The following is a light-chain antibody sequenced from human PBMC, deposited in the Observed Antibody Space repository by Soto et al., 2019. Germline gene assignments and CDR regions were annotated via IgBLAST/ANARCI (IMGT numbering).Light chain of an antibody. CDR1: SGHSIYA. Sequence: QAVLTQSPSASASLGASVKLTCTLSSGHSIYAIAWHQQQPEKGPRFLMKIKNDGSHIKGDGIPDRFSGSSSGAERYLNISGLHSEDEADYYCQAWATGIRVFGGGTKVTVL. J-gene: IGLJ2*01. CDR2: IKNDGSH. CDR3: QAWATGIRV. V-gene: IGLV4-69*01.